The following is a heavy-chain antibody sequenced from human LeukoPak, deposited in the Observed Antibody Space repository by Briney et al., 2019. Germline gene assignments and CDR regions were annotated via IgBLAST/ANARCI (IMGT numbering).Heavy chain of an antibody. J-gene: IGHJ4*02. Sequence: SETLSLTCAVYGGSFSGYYWSWIRQPPGKGLEWIGEINHSGSTNYNPSLKSRVTISVDTSKNQFSLKLSSVTAADTAVYYCAITMVRGVITLDYWGQGTLVTASS. V-gene: IGHV4-34*01. D-gene: IGHD3-10*01. CDR2: INHSGST. CDR3: AITMVRGVITLDY. CDR1: GGSFSGYY.